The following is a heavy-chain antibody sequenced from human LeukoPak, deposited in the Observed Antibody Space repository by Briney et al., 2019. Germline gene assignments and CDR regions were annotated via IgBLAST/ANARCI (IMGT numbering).Heavy chain of an antibody. J-gene: IGHJ4*02. D-gene: IGHD1-26*01. V-gene: IGHV4-59*01. CDR3: VAPEPDNWSFYFDY. CDR1: GGSISGYY. CDR2: IYYSGST. Sequence: SETLSLTCTVSGGSISGYYWSWIRESPGKSLEWIGYIYYSGSTNYNPSLQSRVTISVDRSKNQFSLKLTSVTAADAAVYYCVAPEPDNWSFYFDYWGQGILVTVSS.